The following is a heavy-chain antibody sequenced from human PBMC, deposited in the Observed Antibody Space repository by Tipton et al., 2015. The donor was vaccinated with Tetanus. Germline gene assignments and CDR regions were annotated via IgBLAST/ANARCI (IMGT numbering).Heavy chain of an antibody. CDR3: ARDDMIGTSDY. V-gene: IGHV3-30*03. CDR1: GFTFNDHG. CDR2: ISGDGTNT. J-gene: IGHJ4*02. D-gene: IGHD1-1*01. Sequence: SLRLSCAASGFTFNDHGMHWVRQTPVKGLEWVAIISGDGTNTNYADSVRGRFTISRDNAKNSLYLQMNSLRAEDTAVYYCARDDMIGTSDYWGQGTLVTVSS.